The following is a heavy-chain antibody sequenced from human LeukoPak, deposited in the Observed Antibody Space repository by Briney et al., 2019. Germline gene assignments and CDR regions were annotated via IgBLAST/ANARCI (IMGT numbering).Heavy chain of an antibody. J-gene: IGHJ5*02. CDR2: ISWNSGSI. CDR3: AKGAESYYYDSSGYYYS. D-gene: IGHD3-22*01. Sequence: PGGSLRLSCAASGFTFDDYAMHWVRHAPGKGLEWVSGISWNSGSIGYADSVKGRFTISRDNAKNSLYLQMNSLRAEDTALYYCAKGAESYYYDSSGYYYSWGQGTLVTVSS. V-gene: IGHV3-9*01. CDR1: GFTFDDYA.